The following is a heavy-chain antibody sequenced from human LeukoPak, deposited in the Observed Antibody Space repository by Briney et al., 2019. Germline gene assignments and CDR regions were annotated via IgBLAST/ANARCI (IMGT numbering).Heavy chain of an antibody. D-gene: IGHD3-3*01. V-gene: IGHV1-2*02. CDR1: GYTFTGYY. Sequence: ASVKVSCKASGYTFTGYYMHWVRQAPGQGLEWMGWIKPNSGGTNYAQKFQGRVTMTRDTSISTAYIELSRLRSDDTAVYYCSRDYDFWSGYYNWFDPWGQGTLVTVSS. CDR2: IKPNSGGT. J-gene: IGHJ5*02. CDR3: SRDYDFWSGYYNWFDP.